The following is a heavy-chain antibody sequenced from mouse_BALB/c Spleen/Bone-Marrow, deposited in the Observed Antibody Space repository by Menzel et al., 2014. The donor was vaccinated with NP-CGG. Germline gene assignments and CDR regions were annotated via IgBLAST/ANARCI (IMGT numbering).Heavy chain of an antibody. V-gene: IGHV1-54*01. Sequence: VQLQQSGDELVRPGTSVKVSCKASGYPFTNYLIEWFKQRPGQGLEWIGRINPGIGGTTYNAKFKGKATLTADKSSTTAYMKLSSLTSDDSAIYFCARVTRDYWGQGTTLTVSS. CDR2: INPGIGGT. CDR3: ARVTRDY. CDR1: GYPFTNYL. J-gene: IGHJ2*01.